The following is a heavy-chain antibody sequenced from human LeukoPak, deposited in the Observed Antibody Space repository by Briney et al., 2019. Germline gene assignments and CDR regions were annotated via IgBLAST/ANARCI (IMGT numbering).Heavy chain of an antibody. J-gene: IGHJ4*02. D-gene: IGHD4-17*01. CDR3: ARDSYGDANFDS. V-gene: IGHV3-53*01. CDR1: GFIVNTNY. Sequence: GGSLRLSCAASGFIVNTNYMTWVRQAPGRGLEWVSFTYADGNTYYADSVKGRFTISRDISKNAVYLQMNSLRAEDTAVYYCARDSYGDANFDSWGQGTLVTVSS. CDR2: TYADGNT.